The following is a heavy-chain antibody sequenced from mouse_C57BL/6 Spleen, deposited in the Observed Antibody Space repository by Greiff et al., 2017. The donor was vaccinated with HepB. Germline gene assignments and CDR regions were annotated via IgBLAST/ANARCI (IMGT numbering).Heavy chain of an antibody. CDR3: ATYGNSDY. CDR2: IYPSDSET. Sequence: VQLQQPGAELVRPGSSVKLSCKASGYTFTSYWMDWVKQRPGQGLEWIGNIYPSDSETHYNQKFKDKATLTVDKSSSTAYMQLSSLTSEDSAVYYCATYGNSDYWGQGTTLTVSS. CDR1: GYTFTSYW. D-gene: IGHD2-1*01. J-gene: IGHJ2*01. V-gene: IGHV1-61*01.